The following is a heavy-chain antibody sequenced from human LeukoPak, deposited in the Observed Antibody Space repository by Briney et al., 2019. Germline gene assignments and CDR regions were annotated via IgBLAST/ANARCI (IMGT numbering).Heavy chain of an antibody. Sequence: ASVKVSCKASGGTFSSYAISWVRQAPGQGLEWMGGIIPIFGTANYAQKFQGRVTITADESTSTAYMELSSLRSEDTAVYYCARGAGDYWYFDLWGRGTLVTVSS. CDR1: GGTFSSYA. V-gene: IGHV1-69*13. CDR2: IIPIFGTA. D-gene: IGHD4-17*01. CDR3: ARGAGDYWYFDL. J-gene: IGHJ2*01.